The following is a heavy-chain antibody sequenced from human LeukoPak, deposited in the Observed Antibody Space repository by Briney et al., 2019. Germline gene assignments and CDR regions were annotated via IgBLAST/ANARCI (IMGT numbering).Heavy chain of an antibody. CDR3: AGTYYYGSGRYYMDV. CDR1: GGSISSSSYY. V-gene: IGHV4-39*07. J-gene: IGHJ6*03. Sequence: PSETLSLTCTVSGGSISSSSYYWGWIRQPPGKGLEWIGSIYHSGSTYYNPSLKSRVTISVDTSKNQFSLKLSSVTAADTAVYYCAGTYYYGSGRYYMDVWGKGTTVTISS. D-gene: IGHD3-10*01. CDR2: IYHSGST.